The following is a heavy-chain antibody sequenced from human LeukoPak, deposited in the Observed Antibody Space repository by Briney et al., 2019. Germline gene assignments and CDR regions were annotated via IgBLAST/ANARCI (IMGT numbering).Heavy chain of an antibody. CDR3: ARHVTYYGSRSPKNWFVH. D-gene: IGHD3-10*01. CDR1: GGSMIGFY. CDR2: SHYSGST. Sequence: SETLSLTSTVSGGSMIGFYWSWIRQPPGKGLEWIAYSHYSGSTNYYPSLKSRVTISVDTSKNQFFLRLSSVTASDTAVYYCARHVTYYGSRSPKNWFVHWGQEILVTVSS. J-gene: IGHJ5*02. V-gene: IGHV4-59*08.